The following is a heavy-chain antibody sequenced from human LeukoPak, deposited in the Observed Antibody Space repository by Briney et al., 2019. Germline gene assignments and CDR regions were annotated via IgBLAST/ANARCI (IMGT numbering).Heavy chain of an antibody. CDR2: ISYDGSNK. CDR1: GFTFSSYP. Sequence: PGGSLRLSCAASGFTFSSYPMHWVRQAPGKGLEWVAIISYDGSNKYYADSVKGRFTISRDNSKNTVYLQMNSLRPEDAAVYYCARPLARTSYNWNVFEYWGQGTLVTVSS. V-gene: IGHV3-30-3*01. D-gene: IGHD1-1*01. CDR3: ARPLARTSYNWNVFEY. J-gene: IGHJ4*02.